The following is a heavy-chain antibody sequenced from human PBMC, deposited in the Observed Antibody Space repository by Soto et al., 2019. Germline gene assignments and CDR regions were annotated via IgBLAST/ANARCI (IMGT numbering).Heavy chain of an antibody. CDR3: ARGAGPGRPTDAF. D-gene: IGHD6-13*01. V-gene: IGHV1-8*01. CDR1: GYTFTTYD. J-gene: IGHJ1*01. Sequence: ASVKVSCKTSGYTFTTYDINWVRQATGQGLEWMGWMNPNSGNSGYIQKFQGRVTMTRNTSINTAYMELSGLRFEDTGMYYCARGAGPGRPTDAFWGQGTLVTVSS. CDR2: MNPNSGNS.